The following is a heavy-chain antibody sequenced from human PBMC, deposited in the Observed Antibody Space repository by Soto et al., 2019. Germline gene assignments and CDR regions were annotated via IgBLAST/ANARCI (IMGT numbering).Heavy chain of an antibody. CDR1: GFIFTDYY. V-gene: IGHV3-72*01. Sequence: GGSLRLSCAASGFIFTDYYMNWVRQPPGKGLEWVGRSRDKAHSYTTEYAASVKGRFTFSRDDSKNSLYLQMNSLKTEDTAVYYCARSSWSRNGFDIWGQGTMVTVSS. J-gene: IGHJ3*02. D-gene: IGHD6-13*01. CDR2: SRDKAHSYTT. CDR3: ARSSWSRNGFDI.